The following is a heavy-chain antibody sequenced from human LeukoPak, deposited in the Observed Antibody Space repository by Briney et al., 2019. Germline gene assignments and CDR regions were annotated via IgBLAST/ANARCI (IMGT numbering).Heavy chain of an antibody. Sequence: PSETLSLTCAVYGGSFSGYYWSWLRQPPGKGLEWIGEINHSGSTNYNPSLKSRVTISVDTSKNQFSLKLSSVTAADTAVYYCARRITMVRGVIFDYWGQGTLVTVSS. CDR1: GGSFSGYY. J-gene: IGHJ4*02. CDR2: INHSGST. V-gene: IGHV4-34*01. CDR3: ARRITMVRGVIFDY. D-gene: IGHD3-10*01.